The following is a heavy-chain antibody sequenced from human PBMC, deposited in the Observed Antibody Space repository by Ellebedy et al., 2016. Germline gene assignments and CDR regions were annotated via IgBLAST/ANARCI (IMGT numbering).Heavy chain of an antibody. V-gene: IGHV3-53*01. J-gene: IGHJ3*01. Sequence: GGSLRLXCAASGFRVTSNDMSWVRQAPGRGLELVSLMYAGGSEYYADSVKGRFAITRDTSMNRLYLHMSVLEGGDTALYYCVTRHNGAFDFWGQGTMVTVSS. CDR3: VTRHNGAFDF. D-gene: IGHD1-14*01. CDR1: GFRVTSND. CDR2: MYAGGSE.